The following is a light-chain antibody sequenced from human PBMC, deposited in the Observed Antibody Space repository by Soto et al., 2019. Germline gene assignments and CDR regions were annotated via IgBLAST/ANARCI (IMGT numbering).Light chain of an antibody. J-gene: IGKJ4*01. CDR3: LQYGGLPLT. V-gene: IGKV3-20*01. CDR2: IAS. CDR1: QSVHNNY. Sequence: EIVLTQSPGSLSLSPGERATLSCRASQSVHNNYLAWYQQKLGQAPRLVISIASNRATGISDRFSGSGSGTDFILDISRLEPEDSAVYYCLQYGGLPLTFGGGTKVEI.